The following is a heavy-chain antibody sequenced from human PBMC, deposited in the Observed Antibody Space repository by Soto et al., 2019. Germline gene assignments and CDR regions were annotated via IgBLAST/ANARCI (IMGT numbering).Heavy chain of an antibody. V-gene: IGHV1-2*04. CDR3: ATRAGDCSSTSCYLVDYYYMDV. CDR2: INPDSGGT. J-gene: IGHJ6*03. D-gene: IGHD2-2*01. CDR1: GYTFTGYY. Sequence: ASVKVSCKASGYTFTGYYMHWVRQAPGQGLEWMGWINPDSGGTNYAQKFQGWVTMTRDTSISTAYMELSRLRSDDTAVYYCATRAGDCSSTSCYLVDYYYMDVWGKGTTVTSP.